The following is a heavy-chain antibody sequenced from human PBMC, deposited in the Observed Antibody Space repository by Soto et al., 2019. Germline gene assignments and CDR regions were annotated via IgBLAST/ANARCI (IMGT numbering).Heavy chain of an antibody. CDR3: ARHNFHSMDV. V-gene: IGHV4-4*02. J-gene: IGHJ6*02. D-gene: IGHD1-1*01. CDR2: KHHSGRT. CDR1: GGSISSNNW. Sequence: QVQLQESGPGLVNPSGTLSLTCAVSGGSISSNNWWSWVRQPPGKGLEWIGEKHHSGRTNNNPSLKSRVTISVDKSKNQLSLILTSVTAADTAVYFCARHNFHSMDVWGQGTTVTVSS.